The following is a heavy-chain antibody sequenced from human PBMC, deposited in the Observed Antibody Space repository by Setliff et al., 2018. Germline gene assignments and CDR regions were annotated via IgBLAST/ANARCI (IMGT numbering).Heavy chain of an antibody. J-gene: IGHJ4*02. Sequence: ASVKVSCKTSGYPFVGYFIYWMRQAPGQGLEWVGWIDPKSGRTKYAVKFQGRVTMTRDTSSSTIYMEVNCLTSDDTAVYFCAKQGDLAFDYWGQGTQVTVSS. CDR1: GYPFVGYF. D-gene: IGHD3-16*01. CDR3: AKQGDLAFDY. V-gene: IGHV1-2*02. CDR2: IDPKSGRT.